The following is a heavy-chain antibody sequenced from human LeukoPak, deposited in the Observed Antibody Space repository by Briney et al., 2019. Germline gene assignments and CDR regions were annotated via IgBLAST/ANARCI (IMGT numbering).Heavy chain of an antibody. CDR2: IYHSGST. D-gene: IGHD3-22*01. CDR3: AGMYYYDSSGYLRGVY. CDR1: GGSISSSNW. Sequence: PSETLSLTCAVSGGSISSSNWWSWVRQPPGKGLEWNGEIYHSGSTNYNPSLKSRVTISVDKSKNQFSLKLSSVTAADTAVYYCAGMYYYDSSGYLRGVYWGQGTLVTVSS. V-gene: IGHV4-4*02. J-gene: IGHJ4*02.